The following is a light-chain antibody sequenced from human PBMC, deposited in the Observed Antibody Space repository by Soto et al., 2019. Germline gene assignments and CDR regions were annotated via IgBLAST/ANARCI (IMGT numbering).Light chain of an antibody. CDR2: AES. CDR3: QESYNSPWT. J-gene: IGKJ1*01. Sequence: IHPTPSPSTLARNSSVRATTTRLASHSMSSYLNWYQQKTRKAXKXXXYAESSSKNGVQSRLRASGSGKDFNLTISSLQPEDFETYYCQESYNSPWTVGHGTKVDI. V-gene: IGKV1-39*01. CDR1: HSMSSY.